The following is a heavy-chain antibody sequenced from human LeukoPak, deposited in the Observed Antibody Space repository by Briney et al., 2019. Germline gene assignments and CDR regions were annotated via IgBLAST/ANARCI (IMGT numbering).Heavy chain of an antibody. Sequence: PGGSLRLSCAASGFTFSSYAMSWVRQAPGKGLEWVSAISGSGSSTYYADSVKGRFTISRDNSKNTLYLQMNSLRAEDTAVYYCAKDRAPDNYGSGSYYDGPSYFDYWGQGTLVTVSS. D-gene: IGHD3-10*01. CDR2: ISGSGSST. CDR1: GFTFSSYA. CDR3: AKDRAPDNYGSGSYYDGPSYFDY. J-gene: IGHJ4*02. V-gene: IGHV3-23*01.